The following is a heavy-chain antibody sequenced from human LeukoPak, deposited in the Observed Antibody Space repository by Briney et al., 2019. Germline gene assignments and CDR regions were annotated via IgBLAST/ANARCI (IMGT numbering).Heavy chain of an antibody. CDR1: GFTFSDYY. Sequence: GSLRLSCAASGFTFSDYYMSWLRQAPGKGLEWIGSIYYSGSTYYNPSLKSRVTISVDTSKNQLSLKLSSVTAADTAVYYCARGASSGFGRFSNAFDIWGQGTMLTVSS. J-gene: IGHJ3*02. CDR2: IYYSGST. D-gene: IGHD3-22*01. V-gene: IGHV4-38-2*01. CDR3: ARGASSGFGRFSNAFDI.